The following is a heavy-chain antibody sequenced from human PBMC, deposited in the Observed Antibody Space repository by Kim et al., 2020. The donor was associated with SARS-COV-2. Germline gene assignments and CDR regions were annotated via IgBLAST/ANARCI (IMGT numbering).Heavy chain of an antibody. CDR2: INHSGST. D-gene: IGHD3-9*01. V-gene: IGHV4-34*01. CDR1: GGSFSGYY. Sequence: SETLSLTCAVYGGSFSGYYWSWIRQPPGKGLEWIGEINHSGSTNYNPSLKSRVTISVDTSKNQFSLKLSSVTAADTAVYYCARTPDDILTGRSYYFDSWG. J-gene: IGHJ4*01. CDR3: ARTPDDILTGRSYYFDS.